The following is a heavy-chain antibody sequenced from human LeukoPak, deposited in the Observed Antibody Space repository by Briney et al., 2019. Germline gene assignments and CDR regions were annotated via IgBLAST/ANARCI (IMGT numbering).Heavy chain of an antibody. CDR2: ISPNSGGT. V-gene: IGHV1-2*02. Sequence: ASVKVSCKASGYTFTGYYMHWVRQAPGQGLEWMGWISPNSGGTNYAQKFQGRVTMTRDTSISTAYMELSRLRSDDTAVYYCARFLSQSGSFDIWGQGTMVTVSS. D-gene: IGHD3-10*01. CDR1: GYTFTGYY. CDR3: ARFLSQSGSFDI. J-gene: IGHJ3*02.